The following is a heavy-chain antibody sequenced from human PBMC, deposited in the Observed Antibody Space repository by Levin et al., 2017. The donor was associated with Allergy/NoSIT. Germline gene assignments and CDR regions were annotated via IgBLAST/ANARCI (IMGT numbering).Heavy chain of an antibody. CDR1: GLIFSTYW. V-gene: IGHV3-7*01. D-gene: IGHD6-13*01. CDR2: INRDGSER. CDR3: AASWDFDI. Sequence: GGSLRLSCATSGLIFSTYWMSWVRRAPGKGLQWVANINRDGSERYYLDSVKGRFTISRDNAKKSLYLQMNSLRAEDTAVYYCAASWDFDIWGQGSLVTVSS. J-gene: IGHJ4*02.